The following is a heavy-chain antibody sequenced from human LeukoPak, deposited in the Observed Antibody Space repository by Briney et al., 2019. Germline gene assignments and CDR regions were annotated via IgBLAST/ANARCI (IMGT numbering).Heavy chain of an antibody. V-gene: IGHV3-20*04. CDR1: GFTFDDYG. CDR3: ARGLFYGSGSPYYFDY. J-gene: IGHJ4*02. CDR2: INWNGGST. D-gene: IGHD3-10*01. Sequence: PGGSLRLSCAASGFTFDDYGMSWVRQAPGKGLEWVSGINWNGGSTGYADSVKGRFTISRDNAKNSLYLQMNSLRAEDTALYYCARGLFYGSGSPYYFDYWGQGTLVTVSS.